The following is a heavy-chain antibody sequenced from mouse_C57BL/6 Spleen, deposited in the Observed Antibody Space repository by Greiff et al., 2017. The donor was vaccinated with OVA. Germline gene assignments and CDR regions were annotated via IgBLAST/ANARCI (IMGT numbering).Heavy chain of an antibody. D-gene: IGHD1-1*01. CDR3: TLITTVVHWYFDV. CDR1: GFTFSDAW. Sequence: EVKLEESGGGLVQPGGSMKLSCAASGFTFSDAWMDWVRQSPEKGLEWVAEIRNKANNHATYYAESVKGRFTISRDDSKSSVYLQMNSLRAEDTGIYYCTLITTVVHWYFDVWGTGTTVTVSS. V-gene: IGHV6-6*01. J-gene: IGHJ1*03. CDR2: IRNKANNHAT.